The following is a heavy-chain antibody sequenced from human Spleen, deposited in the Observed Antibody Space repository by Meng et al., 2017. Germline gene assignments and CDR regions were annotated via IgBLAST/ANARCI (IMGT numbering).Heavy chain of an antibody. CDR3: AHDYRGWFDP. CDR1: GFSLSTTGVG. J-gene: IGHJ5*02. D-gene: IGHD3-16*01. V-gene: IGHV2-5*02. CDR2: IYWDDSK. Sequence: QIPLKESGPTLVKPTQTLPLTCTFSGFSLSTTGVGVGWIRQPPGKALEWLALIYWDDSKRYSPSLKTRLTITKDTSKNQVVLTMTNMDPVDTATYYCAHDYRGWFDPWGQGTLVTVSS.